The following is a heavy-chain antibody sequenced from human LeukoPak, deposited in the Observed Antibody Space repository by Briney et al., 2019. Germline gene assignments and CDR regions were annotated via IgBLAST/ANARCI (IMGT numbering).Heavy chain of an antibody. D-gene: IGHD2-2*01. J-gene: IGHJ4*02. CDR3: ARDCSSTSCYHLFDY. Sequence: ASVKVSCKASGYTFTGYYMHWVRQAPGQGLEWMGWINPNSGGTNYAQKFQGRVTMTRDTSISTAYMELSRLRSDDTAVYYCARDCSSTSCYHLFDYWAREPWSPSPQ. V-gene: IGHV1-2*02. CDR1: GYTFTGYY. CDR2: INPNSGGT.